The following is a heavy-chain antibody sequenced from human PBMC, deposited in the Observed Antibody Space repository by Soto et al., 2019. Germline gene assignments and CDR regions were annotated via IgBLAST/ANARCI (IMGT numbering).Heavy chain of an antibody. CDR3: VRDAGSLGY. J-gene: IGHJ4*02. CDR1: GFTFNSYS. D-gene: IGHD3-10*01. CDR2: ITSGSSTI. Sequence: EVQLVESGGGLVQPGGSLRLSCVVSGFTFNSYSMDWVRQAPGKGLEWVSYITSGSSTIHYADSVKGRFTISRDNAKNSVFLQMNSLRVADAAVYYCVRDAGSLGYWGQGTLVTVSS. V-gene: IGHV3-48*01.